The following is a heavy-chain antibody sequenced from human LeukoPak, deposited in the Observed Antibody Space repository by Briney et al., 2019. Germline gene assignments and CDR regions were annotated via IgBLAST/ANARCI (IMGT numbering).Heavy chain of an antibody. CDR3: ARADFWSGYLYYFDY. D-gene: IGHD3-3*01. Sequence: SQTLSLTCAVSGGSISSGGYSWSWIRQPPGKGLEWIGYIYHSGSTYYNPSLKSRVTISVDRSKNQFSLKLSSVTAADTAVYYCARADFWSGYLYYFDYWGRGTLVTVSS. V-gene: IGHV4-30-2*01. J-gene: IGHJ4*02. CDR1: GGSISSGGYS. CDR2: IYHSGST.